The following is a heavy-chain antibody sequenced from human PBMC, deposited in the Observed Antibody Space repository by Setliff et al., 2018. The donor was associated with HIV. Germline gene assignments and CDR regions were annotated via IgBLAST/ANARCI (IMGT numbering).Heavy chain of an antibody. Sequence: SETLSLTCAIYGGSFRGYFWIWIRQPPGKGLEWIGEINHRGSTNYNSSLKSRVTIGVDTSKNQFSLNLSAVTAADTAVYYCARHQYCTNGVCYTAGIDYWGQGTLVTVSS. CDR3: ARHQYCTNGVCYTAGIDY. CDR2: INHRGST. J-gene: IGHJ4*02. V-gene: IGHV4-34*01. D-gene: IGHD2-8*01. CDR1: GGSFRGYF.